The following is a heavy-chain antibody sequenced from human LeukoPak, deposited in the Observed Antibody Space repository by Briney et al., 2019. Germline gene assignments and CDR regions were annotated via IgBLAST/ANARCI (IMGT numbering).Heavy chain of an antibody. Sequence: SETLSLTCAVYGGSFSGYYWSWIRQPPGKGLERIGEINHSGSTNYNPSLKSRVTISVDTSKNQFSLKLSSVTAADTAVYYCARSGTHYGGNSGYWGQGTLVTVSS. D-gene: IGHD4-17*01. CDR3: ARSGTHYGGNSGY. V-gene: IGHV4-34*01. CDR2: INHSGST. J-gene: IGHJ4*02. CDR1: GGSFSGYY.